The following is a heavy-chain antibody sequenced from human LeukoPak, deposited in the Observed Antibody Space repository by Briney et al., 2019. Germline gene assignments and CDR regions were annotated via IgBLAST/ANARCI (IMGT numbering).Heavy chain of an antibody. CDR3: AKDPTGYYYDSSDYLLPDY. V-gene: IGHV3-30-3*01. Sequence: GGSLRLSCAASGFTFSSYAMHWVRQAPGKGLEWVAVISYDGSNKYYADSVKGRFTISRDNSKNTLYLQMNSLRAEDTAVYYCAKDPTGYYYDSSDYLLPDYWGQGTLVTVSS. CDR1: GFTFSSYA. D-gene: IGHD3-22*01. J-gene: IGHJ4*02. CDR2: ISYDGSNK.